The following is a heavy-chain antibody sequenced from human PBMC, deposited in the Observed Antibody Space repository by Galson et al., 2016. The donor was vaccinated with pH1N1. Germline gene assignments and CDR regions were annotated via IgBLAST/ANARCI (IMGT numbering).Heavy chain of an antibody. Sequence: ETLSLTCSVSGDSISSYYWSWIREPPGKGLEWIGYIYYSGSTKYNPSLKSRVTISVDTSKKEFSLKLTSVTAADTAVYYCARDPRELSTTFGAFDIWGQGTMVTVSS. V-gene: IGHV4-59*01. CDR2: IYYSGST. CDR3: ARDPRELSTTFGAFDI. CDR1: GDSISSYY. D-gene: IGHD3-16*02. J-gene: IGHJ3*02.